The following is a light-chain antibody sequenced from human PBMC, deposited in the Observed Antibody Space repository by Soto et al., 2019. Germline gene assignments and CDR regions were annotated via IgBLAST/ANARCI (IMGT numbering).Light chain of an antibody. CDR1: SSDVGAYNY. CDR3: GSYTTSSTLYV. CDR2: DVS. J-gene: IGLJ1*01. V-gene: IGLV2-14*03. Sequence: QSALTQPASVSGSPGQSITISCIGTSSDVGAYNYVSWYQQHPGKAPKLLIYDVSHRPSGVSDRFSGSKSGNTASLTISGLQAEDEADYYCGSYTTSSTLYVFATGTKLTVL.